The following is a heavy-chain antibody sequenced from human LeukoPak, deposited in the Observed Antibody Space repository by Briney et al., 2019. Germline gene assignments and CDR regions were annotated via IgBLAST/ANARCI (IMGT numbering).Heavy chain of an antibody. CDR3: AKVRSTMVRGVIDY. D-gene: IGHD3-10*01. CDR1: GFTFSSYA. J-gene: IGHJ4*02. CDR2: ISGSGSST. Sequence: GGSLRLSCAASGFTFSSYAMSWVRQAPGKGLEWVSAISGSGSSTYYADSVKGRFTISRDNSKNTLYLQMNSLRAGDTAVYYCAKVRSTMVRGVIDYWGQGTLVTVSS. V-gene: IGHV3-23*01.